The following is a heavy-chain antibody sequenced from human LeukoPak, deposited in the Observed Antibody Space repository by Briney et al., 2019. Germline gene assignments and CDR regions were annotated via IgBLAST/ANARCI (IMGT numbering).Heavy chain of an antibody. CDR2: IYHSGRT. CDR3: ARVTGYMIEDYFDY. Sequence: SETLSLTCTVSGYSISSGYYWGWIRQPPGKGLEWIGSIYHSGRTFYNPSLKSRVTISVDTSKNQFSLKLTSVTAADTAVYYCARVTGYMIEDYFDYWGQGTLVTVSS. D-gene: IGHD3-22*01. V-gene: IGHV4-38-2*02. J-gene: IGHJ4*02. CDR1: GYSISSGYY.